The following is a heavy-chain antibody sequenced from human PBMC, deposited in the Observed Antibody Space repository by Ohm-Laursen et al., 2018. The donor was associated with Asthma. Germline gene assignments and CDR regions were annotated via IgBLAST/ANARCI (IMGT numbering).Heavy chain of an antibody. V-gene: IGHV3-21*04. D-gene: IGHD2-15*01. J-gene: IGHJ6*02. CDR2: ITSSAAYI. Sequence: SLRLSCAASGFTFHSHSITWVRQAPGKGLEWVSTITSSAAYIYYADSVKGRFTLSRDNARNSVYLQMNTLRAEDTAVYYCARETATGSQNIHYYDLDVWGQGTTVIVSS. CDR1: GFTFHSHS. CDR3: ARETATGSQNIHYYDLDV.